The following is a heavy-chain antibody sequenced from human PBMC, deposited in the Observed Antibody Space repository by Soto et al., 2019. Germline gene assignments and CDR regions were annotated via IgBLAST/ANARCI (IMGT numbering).Heavy chain of an antibody. CDR2: IYYSGST. J-gene: IGHJ6*02. CDR1: GGSISSSSYY. Sequence: QLQLQESGPGLVKPSETLSLTCTVSGGSISSSSYYWGWIRQPPGKGLEWIGSIYYSGSTYYNPSLKSRVTISVDTSKNQFSLKLSSVTAADTAVYYCARRVYDFWSGYQNPAANDYYYGMDVWGQGTTVTVSS. V-gene: IGHV4-39*01. CDR3: ARRVYDFWSGYQNPAANDYYYGMDV. D-gene: IGHD3-3*01.